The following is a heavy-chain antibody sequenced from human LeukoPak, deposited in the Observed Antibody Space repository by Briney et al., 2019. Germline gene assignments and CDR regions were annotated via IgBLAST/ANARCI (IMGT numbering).Heavy chain of an antibody. CDR1: GDSISTSNSY. CDR2: IYYSGNT. Sequence: SETLSLTCTVSGDSISTSNSYWGWIRQPPGKGLEWIGSIYYSGNTYYNASLKSRVTISVDTSKNQFSLKLSSVTAADTALYYCARGFTYGGWFDPWGQGTLVTVSS. D-gene: IGHD5-18*01. J-gene: IGHJ5*02. V-gene: IGHV4-39*01. CDR3: ARGFTYGGWFDP.